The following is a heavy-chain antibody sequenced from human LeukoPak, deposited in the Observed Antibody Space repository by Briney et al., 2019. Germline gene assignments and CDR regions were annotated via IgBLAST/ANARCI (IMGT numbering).Heavy chain of an antibody. J-gene: IGHJ5*02. Sequence: ASVKVSCKASGYTFTGYYMHWVRQAPGQGLEWMGWINPISGGTNYAQRFQGRVTMTRDTTISTAYMELSRLRSDDTAVYHCAREMGAVAGTGWFDPWGQGSLVIVSS. CDR2: INPISGGT. D-gene: IGHD6-19*01. V-gene: IGHV1-2*02. CDR3: AREMGAVAGTGWFDP. CDR1: GYTFTGYY.